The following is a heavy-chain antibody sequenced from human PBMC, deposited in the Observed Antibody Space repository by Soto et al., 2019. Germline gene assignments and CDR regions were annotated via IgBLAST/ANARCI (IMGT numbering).Heavy chain of an antibody. CDR1: GYTFTSYG. V-gene: IGHV1-18*01. CDR3: ARHIVLVPAAKGYYYYYGMDV. J-gene: IGHJ6*02. CDR2: ISAYNGNT. D-gene: IGHD2-2*01. Sequence: ASVKVPCKASGYTFTSYGISWVRQAPGQGLEWMGRISAYNGNTNYAQKLQGRVTTTTDTSTSTAYMELRSLRSDDTAVYYCARHIVLVPAAKGYYYYYGMDVWGQGTTVTVSS.